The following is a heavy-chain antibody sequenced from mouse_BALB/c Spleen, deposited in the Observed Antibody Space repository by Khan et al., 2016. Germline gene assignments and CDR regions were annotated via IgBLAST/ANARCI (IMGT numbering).Heavy chain of an antibody. CDR2: IYPGNSDT. CDR1: GYTFTSYW. J-gene: IGHJ3*01. CDR3: TRVTTTGLAWFAY. V-gene: IGHV1-5*01. Sequence: VQLQQSGTVLARPGASVKMSCKASGYTFTSYWMHWVKQRPGQGLEWIGAIYPGNSDTSYNQKFKGKAKLTAVTSTSTAYMELSSLTNEDSAVYYSTRVTTTGLAWFAYWGQGTLVTVSA. D-gene: IGHD2-13*01.